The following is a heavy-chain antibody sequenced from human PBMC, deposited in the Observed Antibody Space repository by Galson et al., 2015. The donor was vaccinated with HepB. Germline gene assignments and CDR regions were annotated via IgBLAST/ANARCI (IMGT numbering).Heavy chain of an antibody. D-gene: IGHD1-26*01. V-gene: IGHV5-51*01. CDR2: IYPGDPDT. CDR3: ARLGIVGATGSYFDY. J-gene: IGHJ4*02. Sequence: QSGAEVTKPGESLKIYCKGSGSSFSTYWIAWVRQMPGKGLEWMGIIYPGDPDTRYSPSFRGQVTISADKSISTAYLQWSSLKASDTAMYYCARLGIVGATGSYFDYWGQGTLVTVSS. CDR1: GSSFSTYW.